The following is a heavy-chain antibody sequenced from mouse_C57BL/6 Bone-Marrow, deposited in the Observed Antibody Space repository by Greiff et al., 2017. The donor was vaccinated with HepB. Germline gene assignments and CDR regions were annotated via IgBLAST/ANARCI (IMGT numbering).Heavy chain of an antibody. V-gene: IGHV1-50*01. CDR3: ARGRLRRRAFAY. Sequence: VQLQQPGAELVKPGASVKLSCKASGYTFTSYWMQWVKQRPGQGLEWIGEIDPSDSYTTYNQKFKGKATLTVDTSSSTAYMQLSSLTSEDSAVYYCARGRLRRRAFAYWGQGTLVTVSA. D-gene: IGHD2-4*01. CDR2: IDPSDSYT. CDR1: GYTFTSYW. J-gene: IGHJ3*01.